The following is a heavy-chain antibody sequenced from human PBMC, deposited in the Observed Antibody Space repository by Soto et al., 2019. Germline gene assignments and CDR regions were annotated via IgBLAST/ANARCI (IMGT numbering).Heavy chain of an antibody. D-gene: IGHD3-22*01. CDR3: TALDTSGSYHQSDY. V-gene: IGHV3-73*01. J-gene: IGHJ4*02. CDR1: GFTFSVSG. CDR2: IRSEASDYAT. Sequence: GGSLRLSCAASGFTFSVSGLPWVRQASGKGLEWVAGIRSEASDYATADAASAKRRSTTSRDDSDNTAYLQMNSLNTEDTPVYYSTALDTSGSYHQSDYWAQGT.